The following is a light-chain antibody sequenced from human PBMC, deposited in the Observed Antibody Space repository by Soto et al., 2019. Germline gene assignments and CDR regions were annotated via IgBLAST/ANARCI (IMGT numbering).Light chain of an antibody. Sequence: IQMTQSPSTLSASVGDRVTITCRASQSISSYLAWYQQKPGKAPKLLIYKASTLKSGVPSRFSGSGSGTEFTLTISSLQPDDFATYYCQHYNSYSEAFGQGTKVDI. CDR1: QSISSY. CDR3: QHYNSYSEA. CDR2: KAS. V-gene: IGKV1-5*03. J-gene: IGKJ1*01.